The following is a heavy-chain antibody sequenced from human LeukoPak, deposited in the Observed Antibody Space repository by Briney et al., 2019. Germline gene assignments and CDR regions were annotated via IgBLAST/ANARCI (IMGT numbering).Heavy chain of an antibody. J-gene: IGHJ6*02. D-gene: IGHD3-10*01. Sequence: PGGSLRPSVAAPGFTFSGFVLSWVPQAPGGGLELVSSIRDSGGSTSYANSVKGRFTISRDNSKNTLYLQMNSLRAEDTAVYYCARGPITMVRGEWYYGMDVWGQGTTVTVSS. CDR3: ARGPITMVRGEWYYGMDV. V-gene: IGHV3-23*01. CDR2: IRDSGGST. CDR1: GFTFSGFV.